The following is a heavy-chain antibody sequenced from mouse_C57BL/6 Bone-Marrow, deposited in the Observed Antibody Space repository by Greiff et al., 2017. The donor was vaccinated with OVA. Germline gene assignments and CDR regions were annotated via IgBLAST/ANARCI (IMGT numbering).Heavy chain of an antibody. V-gene: IGHV1-52*01. J-gene: IGHJ3*01. Sequence: QQSCKASGYTFTSYWMHWVKQRPIQGLEWIGNIDPSDSETHYNQKFKDKATLTVDKSSSTAYMQLSSLTSEDSAVYYCARSGWFAYWGQGTLVTVSA. CDR3: ARSGWFAY. D-gene: IGHD3-2*02. CDR2: IDPSDSET. CDR1: GYTFTSYW.